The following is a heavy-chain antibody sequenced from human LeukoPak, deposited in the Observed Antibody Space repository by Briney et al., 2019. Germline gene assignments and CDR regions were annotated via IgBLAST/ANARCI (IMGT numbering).Heavy chain of an antibody. CDR3: ARDHPGDYGLRHYYYYYGMDV. J-gene: IGHJ6*02. D-gene: IGHD4-17*01. CDR2: ISAYNGNT. Sequence: ASVKVSCKASGYTFTSYGISWVRQAPGQGLEWMGWISAYNGNTNYAQKLQGRVTMTTDTSTSTAYMELRSLRSDDTAVYYCARDHPGDYGLRHYYYYYGMDVWGQGTTVTVSS. CDR1: GYTFTSYG. V-gene: IGHV1-18*01.